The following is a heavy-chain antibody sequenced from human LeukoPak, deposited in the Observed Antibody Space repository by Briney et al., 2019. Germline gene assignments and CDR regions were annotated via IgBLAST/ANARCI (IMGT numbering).Heavy chain of an antibody. Sequence: GGSLRLSCAASGFTFSSYGMHWVRQAPGKGLEWVAGISYDGSSQKYGDSVKGRFTIARDNSKSTLSLQISSLRAEDTAVYYCARGWPHGNDYWGQGTLVTVSS. J-gene: IGHJ4*02. D-gene: IGHD4-23*01. CDR3: ARGWPHGNDY. V-gene: IGHV3-30*03. CDR2: ISYDGSSQ. CDR1: GFTFSSYG.